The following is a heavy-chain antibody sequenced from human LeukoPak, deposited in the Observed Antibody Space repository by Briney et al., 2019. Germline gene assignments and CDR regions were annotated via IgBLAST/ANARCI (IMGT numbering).Heavy chain of an antibody. J-gene: IGHJ4*02. CDR1: GGSISSDHYY. CDR2: IYYSGST. D-gene: IGHD5-18*01. Sequence: NPSETLSLTCTVSGGSISSDHYYWSWIRQPPGKGLEWIGSIYYSGSTYYNPSLKSRVTISVDTSKNQFSLKLSSVTAADTAVYYCARARDTAMDPGVVDYWGQGTLVTVSS. CDR3: ARARDTAMDPGVVDY. V-gene: IGHV4-39*07.